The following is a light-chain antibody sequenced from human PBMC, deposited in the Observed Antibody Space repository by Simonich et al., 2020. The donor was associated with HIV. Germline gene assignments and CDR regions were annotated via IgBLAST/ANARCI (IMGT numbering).Light chain of an antibody. Sequence: EIVMTQSPVTLSVSPGERATLSCRVSQSVSNTLAWYQQKPGHAPRLLIYGAATRATGVPDRFSGSGSGTEFSLTISSLQSEDSAVYYCQQYNKWPLTFGGGTKVEIK. V-gene: IGKV3-15*01. CDR3: QQYNKWPLT. J-gene: IGKJ4*01. CDR2: GAA. CDR1: QSVSNT.